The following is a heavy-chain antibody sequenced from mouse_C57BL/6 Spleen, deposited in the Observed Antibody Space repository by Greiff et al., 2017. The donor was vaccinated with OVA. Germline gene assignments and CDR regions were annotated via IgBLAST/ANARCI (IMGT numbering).Heavy chain of an antibody. V-gene: IGHV1-50*01. Sequence: QVQLQQPGAELVKPGASVKLSCKASGYTFTSYWMQWVKQRPGQGLEWIGEIDPSDSYTNYNQKFKGKATLTVDTSSSTAYMQLSSLTSEDSAVYYCARYYCGSSYFDYWGQGTTLTVSS. D-gene: IGHD1-1*01. J-gene: IGHJ2*01. CDR2: IDPSDSYT. CDR3: ARYYCGSSYFDY. CDR1: GYTFTSYW.